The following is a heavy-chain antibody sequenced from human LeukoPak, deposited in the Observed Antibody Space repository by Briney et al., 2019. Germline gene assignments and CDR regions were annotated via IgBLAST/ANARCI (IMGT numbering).Heavy chain of an antibody. Sequence: ASVKVSCAASGYTFTGYYMHWVPHAPGQGLEWMGGINPNSGGTNYAQKFRGRGTMNRNPPITTAYMELSSLRSEDTAVYYCARGPGYYDSSGYYFEVPGDYYFDYWGQGTLVTVSS. D-gene: IGHD3-22*01. CDR2: INPNSGGT. V-gene: IGHV1-2*02. J-gene: IGHJ4*02. CDR3: ARGPGYYDSSGYYFEVPGDYYFDY. CDR1: GYTFTGYY.